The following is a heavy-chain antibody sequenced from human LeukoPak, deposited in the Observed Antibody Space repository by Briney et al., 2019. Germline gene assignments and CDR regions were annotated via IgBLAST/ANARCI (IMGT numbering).Heavy chain of an antibody. D-gene: IGHD3-3*01. CDR1: GFTFSDYY. J-gene: IGHJ6*02. Sequence: GGSLRLSCAASGFTFSDYYMTWIRQAPGKGLEWVSYIRSGGTTIYYADSVKGRFTISRDNAKNSLYLQMNSLRAEDTAVYYCARPHPRTVFGVFSYYYGMDVWGQGTTVTVSS. V-gene: IGHV3-11*04. CDR3: ARPHPRTVFGVFSYYYGMDV. CDR2: IRSGGTTI.